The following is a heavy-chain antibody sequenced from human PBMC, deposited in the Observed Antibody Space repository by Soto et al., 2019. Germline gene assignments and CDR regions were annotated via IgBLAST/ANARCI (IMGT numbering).Heavy chain of an antibody. D-gene: IGHD2-21*02. CDR1: GGSISSGGYY. J-gene: IGHJ5*02. Sequence: QVQLQESGPGLVKPSQTLSLTCTVSGGSISSGGYYWSWIRQHPGKGLEWIGYIYYSGRTYYNPYLKSRITISVDTSKNQFSLKLSSMTAADTAVYYCARDNGGNSRFRPFDPWGQGTLVTVSS. CDR3: ARDNGGNSRFRPFDP. CDR2: IYYSGRT. V-gene: IGHV4-31*03.